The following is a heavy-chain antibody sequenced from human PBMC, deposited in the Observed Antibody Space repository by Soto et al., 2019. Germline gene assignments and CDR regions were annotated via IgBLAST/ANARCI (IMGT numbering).Heavy chain of an antibody. CDR3: AKDSGPGTGSS. CDR1: GFTFSSYG. D-gene: IGHD1-7*01. CDR2: ISYDGSNK. J-gene: IGHJ5*02. V-gene: IGHV3-30*18. Sequence: HPGWALRLSCAASGFTFSSYGMHWVRQAPGKGLEWVAVISYDGSNKYYADSVKGRFTISRDNSKNTLYLQMNSLRAEDTAVYYCAKDSGPGTGSSWGQGTLVTVSS.